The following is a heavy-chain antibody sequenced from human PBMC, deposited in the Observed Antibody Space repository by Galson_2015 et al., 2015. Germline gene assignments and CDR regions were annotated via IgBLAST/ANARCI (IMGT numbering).Heavy chain of an antibody. CDR3: ARDFRPGALFGLEY. CDR1: GFTFRNYA. D-gene: IGHD2-2*01. J-gene: IGHJ4*02. Sequence: SLRLSCAASGFTFRNYAMHWVRQAPGKGLEWVAVILYDGSNTYYADSVKGRFTISRDNSKNTLYLQMNSLRAEDTALYYCARDFRPGALFGLEYWGQGTLVTVSS. CDR2: ILYDGSNT. V-gene: IGHV3-30-3*01.